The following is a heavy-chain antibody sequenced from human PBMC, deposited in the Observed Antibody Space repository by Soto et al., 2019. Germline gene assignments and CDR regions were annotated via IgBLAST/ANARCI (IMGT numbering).Heavy chain of an antibody. CDR1: GFTFSSYA. J-gene: IGHJ5*01. Sequence: GGSLRLSCAASGFTFSSYAMSWVRQAPGQGLEWVSTISGSGDTTHYVDSVKGRFTISRDNSENTLYLQMNSLRAEDTALYYCAKDRAHSGYDNWFDSWGQGTLVTVSS. V-gene: IGHV3-23*01. CDR3: AKDRAHSGYDNWFDS. CDR2: ISGSGDTT. D-gene: IGHD5-12*01.